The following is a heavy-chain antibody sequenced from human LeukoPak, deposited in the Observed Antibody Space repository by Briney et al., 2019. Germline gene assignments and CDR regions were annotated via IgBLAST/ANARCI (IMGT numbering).Heavy chain of an antibody. CDR1: GFTFSSYA. J-gene: IGHJ4*02. V-gene: IGHV3-23*01. CDR3: AKSPPPRRSPAGGKSGHKYYFDY. Sequence: PGGSLRLSCAASGFTFSSYAMSWVRQAPGKGLEWVSAISGSGGSTYYADSVKGRFTISRDNSKNTLYLQMNSLRAEDTAVYYCAKSPPPRRSPAGGKSGHKYYFDYWGQGTLVTVSS. D-gene: IGHD3-10*01. CDR2: ISGSGGST.